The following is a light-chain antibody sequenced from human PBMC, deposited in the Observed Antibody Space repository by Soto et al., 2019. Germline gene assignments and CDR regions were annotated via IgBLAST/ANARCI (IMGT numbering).Light chain of an antibody. V-gene: IGKV1-8*01. CDR2: AAS. Sequence: AIRMTQSPSSLSASPGDRATITCRASQGISSDLAWYQQKPRNAPKLLIYAASTLQSGVPSRFSGSGSGTDFTLTISCLQSEDFATYYCQQYYSYPRTFGQGTKVEIK. CDR1: QGISSD. J-gene: IGKJ1*01. CDR3: QQYYSYPRT.